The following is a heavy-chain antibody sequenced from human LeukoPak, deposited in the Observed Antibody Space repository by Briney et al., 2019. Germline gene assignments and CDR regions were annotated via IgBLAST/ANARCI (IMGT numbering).Heavy chain of an antibody. CDR1: GFPSSTYS. J-gene: IGHJ4*02. V-gene: IGHV3-30*04. D-gene: IGHD2-8*02. CDR2: ISSDESSE. Sequence: GRSLRLSCAASGFPSSTYSMHWVRQAPGKGLEWVAVISSDESSENYADSVEGRFTISRDNSKNTLYLQMNTLRAEDTAVYYCAREKYCTATDCLHGRFYFDYWGQGTLVTVPS. CDR3: AREKYCTATDCLHGRFYFDY.